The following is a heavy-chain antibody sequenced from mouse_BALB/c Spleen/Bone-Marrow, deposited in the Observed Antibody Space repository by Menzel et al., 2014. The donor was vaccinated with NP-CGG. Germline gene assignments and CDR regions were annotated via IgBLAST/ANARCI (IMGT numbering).Heavy chain of an antibody. Sequence: VTLMELGASLVKPTQTMSLLCSVTGDSITSGYWNWILKFPGNTLDYMGYINYRGNTYYNPSLIGRISITRDTTKNKDHRKLNSVTTEDTATYYWTRKYDGHWGEGATLRDCS. CDR3: TRKYDGH. J-gene: IGHJ2*01. D-gene: IGHD2-14*01. V-gene: IGHV3-8*02. CDR2: INYRGNT. CDR1: GDSITSGY.